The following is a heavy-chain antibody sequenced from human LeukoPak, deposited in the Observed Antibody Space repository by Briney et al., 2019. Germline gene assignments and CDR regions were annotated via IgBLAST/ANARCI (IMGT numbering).Heavy chain of an antibody. CDR3: AKDPVVVTDAFDI. CDR2: ISGSGSST. Sequence: PGGSLRLSCAASGFTFSSYAINWVRQAPGKGLEWVSAISGSGSSTYYADSVKGRFTISRDNSKNTLYLQMNSLRAEDMAVYYCAKDPVVVTDAFDIWGQGTMVTVSS. V-gene: IGHV3-23*01. J-gene: IGHJ3*02. CDR1: GFTFSSYA. D-gene: IGHD2-21*02.